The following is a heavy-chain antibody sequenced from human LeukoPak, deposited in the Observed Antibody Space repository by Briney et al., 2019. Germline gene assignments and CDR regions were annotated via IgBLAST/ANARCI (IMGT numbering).Heavy chain of an antibody. CDR3: ARGRDVFWFDP. V-gene: IGHV3-7*01. D-gene: IGHD3-10*02. J-gene: IGHJ5*02. CDR1: GFTFSSYW. CDR2: IKHDGSEK. Sequence: GGSLRLSCAASGFTFSSYWMSWVRQAPGKGLEWVANIKHDGSEKYYVDSVKGRFTISRDNAKNSLYLQMNSLRAGDTAVYYCARGRDVFWFDPWGQGILVTVSS.